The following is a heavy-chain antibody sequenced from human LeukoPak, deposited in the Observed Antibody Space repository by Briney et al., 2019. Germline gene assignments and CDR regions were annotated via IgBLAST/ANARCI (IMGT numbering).Heavy chain of an antibody. CDR2: IRVGDVT. Sequence: PGGSLRLSCAASGFAVSNKFMYWVRQAPGKGLEWVSVIRVGDVTHYADSVKGRLTTSRDSSKNTVYLQMESLRVEDTAVYYCAREDNGGATDDGFDVWGHGTVVTVSS. J-gene: IGHJ3*01. CDR1: GFAVSNKF. D-gene: IGHD3-16*01. V-gene: IGHV3-53*01. CDR3: AREDNGGATDDGFDV.